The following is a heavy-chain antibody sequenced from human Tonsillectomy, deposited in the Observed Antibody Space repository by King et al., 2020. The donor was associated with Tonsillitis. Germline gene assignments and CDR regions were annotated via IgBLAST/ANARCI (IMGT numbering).Heavy chain of an antibody. D-gene: IGHD1-1*01. CDR3: ARDTSGTHFDY. J-gene: IGHJ4*02. V-gene: IGHV3-33*01. CDR1: GFTFRSYG. CDR2: IWYGGSNK. Sequence: VQLVESGGGVVQPGRSLRLSCAASGFTFRSYGMHLVRQAPGKGLEWVAVIWYGGSNKNYGDSVKGRFTLSRDNLKKTVYLQMNSLRAEDTAVYYCARDTSGTHFDYWGQGTLVTVSS.